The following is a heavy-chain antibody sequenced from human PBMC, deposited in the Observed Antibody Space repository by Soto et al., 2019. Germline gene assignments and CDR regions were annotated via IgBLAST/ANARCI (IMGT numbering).Heavy chain of an antibody. V-gene: IGHV5-51*01. CDR2: IYPIDSDT. J-gene: IGHJ6*02. CDR3: ARPSRGDFWSGYQPPKYYYYGMDV. D-gene: IGHD3-3*01. CDR1: GYSFTSYW. Sequence: PGESLKISCKGSGYSFTSYWIGWVRQMPGKGLEWMGIIYPIDSDTRYSPSFQGRVTISVDKSISTAYLQWSSLKASDTAMYYCARPSRGDFWSGYQPPKYYYYGMDVWGQGTTVTVSS.